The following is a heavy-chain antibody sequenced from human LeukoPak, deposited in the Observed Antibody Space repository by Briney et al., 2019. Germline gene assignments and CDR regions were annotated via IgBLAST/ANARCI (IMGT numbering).Heavy chain of an antibody. CDR1: GFTFSSYG. D-gene: IGHD2-21*01. V-gene: IGHV3-30*02. CDR2: IRYDGSNK. Sequence: GGSLRLSCAASGFTFSSYGMHWVRQAPGKGLEWVAFIRYDGSNKYYADSVKGRFTISRDNSKNTLYLQMNSLRAEDTAVYYCARPLAYCGGDCYPPGWFDPWGQGTLVTVSS. CDR3: ARPLAYCGGDCYPPGWFDP. J-gene: IGHJ5*02.